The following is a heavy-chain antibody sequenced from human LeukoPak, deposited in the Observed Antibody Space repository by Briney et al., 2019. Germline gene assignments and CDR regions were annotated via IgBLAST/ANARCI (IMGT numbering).Heavy chain of an antibody. J-gene: IGHJ5*02. CDR3: ARWEVAGTFDP. CDR2: IYYSGST. V-gene: IGHV4-59*08. CDR1: GGSISSYY. Sequence: SETLSLTCTVSGGSISSYYWSWIRQPPGKGLEWIGYIYYSGSTNYNPSLKSRVTISVDTSKNQFSLKLSSVTAADTAVYYCARWEVAGTFDPWGQGTLVTVSS. D-gene: IGHD6-19*01.